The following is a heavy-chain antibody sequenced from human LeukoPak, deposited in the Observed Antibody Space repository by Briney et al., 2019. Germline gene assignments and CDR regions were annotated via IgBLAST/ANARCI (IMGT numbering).Heavy chain of an antibody. J-gene: IGHJ3*02. D-gene: IGHD1-14*01. CDR2: IYYSGST. V-gene: IGHV4-59*01. CDR1: GGSISSYH. CDR3: ARERISDAFDI. Sequence: SETLSLTCTVSGGSISSYHWSWIRQPPGKGLEWIGYIYYSGSTNYNPSPKSRVTISMDTSKNQFSLKLSSVTAADTAVYYCARERISDAFDIWGQGTMVTVSS.